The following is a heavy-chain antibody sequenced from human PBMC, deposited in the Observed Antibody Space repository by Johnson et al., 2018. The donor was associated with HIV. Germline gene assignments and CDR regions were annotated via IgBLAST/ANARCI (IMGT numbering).Heavy chain of an antibody. CDR3: GRDMSSRWGMGDACDI. J-gene: IGHJ3*02. V-gene: IGHV3-30*04. CDR1: GFTFSSYA. D-gene: IGHD6-13*01. CDR2: ISYDGSNK. Sequence: QMQLVESGGGVVQPGRSLRLSCAASGFTFSSYAMHWVRQAPGKGLEWVAVISYDGSNKYYADSVKGRLTISRDNSKNTLYLQMSSLRAEDTAMYYCGRDMSSRWGMGDACDIWGQGTMVTVSS.